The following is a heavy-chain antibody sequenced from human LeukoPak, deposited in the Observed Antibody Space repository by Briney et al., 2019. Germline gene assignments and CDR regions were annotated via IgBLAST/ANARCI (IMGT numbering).Heavy chain of an antibody. CDR1: RFTFSTYR. CDR3: ARDSLVGSTTPVFDY. D-gene: IGHD1-26*01. J-gene: IGHJ4*02. V-gene: IGHV3-21*04. CDR2: IDSTSTYK. Sequence: AGSLRLSCAASRFTFSTYRMKWVRQAPGKVLEWVSSIDSTSTYKYYADSVKGRFTISRENAKNSLYLQMDSLRAEDTGVYYCARDSLVGSTTPVFDYWGQGALVTVSS.